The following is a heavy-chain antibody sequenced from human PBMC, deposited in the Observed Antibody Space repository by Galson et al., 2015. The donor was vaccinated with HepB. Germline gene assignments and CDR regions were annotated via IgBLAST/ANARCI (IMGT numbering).Heavy chain of an antibody. CDR2: FDPEDGET. CDR3: ATRYCSSTSCRTRWFDP. V-gene: IGHV1-24*01. J-gene: IGHJ5*02. Sequence: SVKVSCKVSGYTLTDLSMHWVRQAPGKGLEWMGGFDPEDGETIYAQKFQGRVTMTEDTSTDTAYMELSSLRSEDKAVYYCATRYCSSTSCRTRWFDPWGQGTLVTVSS. D-gene: IGHD2-2*01. CDR1: GYTLTDLS.